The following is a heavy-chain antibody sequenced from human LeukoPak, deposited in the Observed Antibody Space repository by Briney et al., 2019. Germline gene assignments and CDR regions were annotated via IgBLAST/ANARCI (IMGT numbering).Heavy chain of an antibody. CDR3: ARGRKEYYDFWSGYFLGLERYNWFDP. J-gene: IGHJ5*02. D-gene: IGHD3-3*01. V-gene: IGHV3-21*01. CDR1: GFTFSSYS. Sequence: GGSLRLSCAASGFTFSSYSMNWVRQAPGKGLEWVSFISSSSSYIYYADSVKGRFTISRDNAKNSLYLQMNSLRAEDTAVYYCARGRKEYYDFWSGYFLGLERYNWFDPWGQGTLVTVSS. CDR2: ISSSSSYI.